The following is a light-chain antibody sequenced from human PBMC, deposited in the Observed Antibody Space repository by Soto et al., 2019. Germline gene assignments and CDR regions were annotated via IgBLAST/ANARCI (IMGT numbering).Light chain of an antibody. CDR1: PSVFYSSNNKNY. J-gene: IGKJ1*01. Sequence: DIVMTQSPDSLAVSLGERATINCKSSPSVFYSSNNKNYLAWYQQKPGQPPKLLIYWASTRESVVPDRFSGSGSGTDFTLTISSLQAEDVAVYYCQQYYRPWTFGQGTKVEIK. CDR2: WAS. CDR3: QQYYRPWT. V-gene: IGKV4-1*01.